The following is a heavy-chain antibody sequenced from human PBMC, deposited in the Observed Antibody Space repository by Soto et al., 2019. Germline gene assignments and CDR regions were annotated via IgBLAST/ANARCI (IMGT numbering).Heavy chain of an antibody. CDR3: ARVLGNFGSGYQSDY. CDR1: GGSISSNY. J-gene: IGHJ4*01. CDR2: IHASGTT. V-gene: IGHV4-59*01. Sequence: QVQLQESGPGLVKPSETLSLTCTVSGGSISSNYWTWIRQPPGKALEWIGHIHASGTTYYSPSISGRIAISLDTSKNQSARRLTSVSTADTAVYYCARVLGNFGSGYQSDYWGHGTRVTVSS. D-gene: IGHD3-3*01.